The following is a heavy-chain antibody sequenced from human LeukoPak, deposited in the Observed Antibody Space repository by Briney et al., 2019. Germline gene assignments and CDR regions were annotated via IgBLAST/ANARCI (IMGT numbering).Heavy chain of an antibody. Sequence: SVKVSCKASGGTFSSYAISWVRQAPGQGLEWMGGIIPIFGTANYAQKFQGRVTITADESTSAAYMELSSLRSEDTAVYYCARLESIAARRGDYWGQGTLVTVSS. D-gene: IGHD6-6*01. CDR3: ARLESIAARRGDY. CDR2: IIPIFGTA. CDR1: GGTFSSYA. V-gene: IGHV1-69*13. J-gene: IGHJ4*02.